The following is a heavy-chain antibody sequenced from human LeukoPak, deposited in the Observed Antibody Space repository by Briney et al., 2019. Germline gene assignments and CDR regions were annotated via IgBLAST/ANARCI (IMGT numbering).Heavy chain of an antibody. D-gene: IGHD4-17*01. CDR3: ANSFQLTTVNY. Sequence: GGSLRLSCAASGFTFSDYWMTWVRQAPGKGLEWVANIKPDGSEKYYVDSVKGRFTISRDNAKNSLYLQMNSLRVEDTAVYYCANSFQLTTVNYWGQGTLVSVSS. V-gene: IGHV3-7*01. CDR2: IKPDGSEK. CDR1: GFTFSDYW. J-gene: IGHJ4*02.